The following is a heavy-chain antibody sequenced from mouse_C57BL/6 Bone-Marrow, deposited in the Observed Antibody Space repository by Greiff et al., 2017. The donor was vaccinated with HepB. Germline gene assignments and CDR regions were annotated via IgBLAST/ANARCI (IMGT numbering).Heavy chain of an antibody. V-gene: IGHV1-50*01. CDR2: IDPSDSYT. J-gene: IGHJ2*01. CDR3: ARGYGSRDY. Sequence: VQVVESGPELVKPGASVKLSCKASGYTFTSYWMQWVKQRPGQGLEWIGEIDPSDSYTNYNQKFKGKATLTVDTSSSTAYMQLSSLTSEDSAVYYCARGYGSRDYWGQGTTLTVSS. CDR1: GYTFTSYW. D-gene: IGHD1-1*01.